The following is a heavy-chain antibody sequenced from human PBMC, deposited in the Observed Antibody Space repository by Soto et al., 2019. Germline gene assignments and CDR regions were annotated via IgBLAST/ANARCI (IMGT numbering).Heavy chain of an antibody. CDR3: AHRDEVGFGELLSRPFDY. V-gene: IGHV2-5*02. D-gene: IGHD3-10*01. J-gene: IGHJ4*02. Sequence: QITLKESGPTLVKPTQTLTLTCSFSGFSLSTSGAGVGWIRQPPGKALEWLALIYWDDDKRYNPSLESRLTITKDTSKNQVVLTMTNMDPVDTATYYCAHRDEVGFGELLSRPFDYGGQGTLVTVSS. CDR1: GFSLSTSGAG. CDR2: IYWDDDK.